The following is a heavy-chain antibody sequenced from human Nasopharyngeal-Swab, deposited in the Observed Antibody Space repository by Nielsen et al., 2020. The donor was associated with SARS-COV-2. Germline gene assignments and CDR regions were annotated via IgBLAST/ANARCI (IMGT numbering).Heavy chain of an antibody. CDR2: ISYDGSNK. V-gene: IGHV3-30*03. D-gene: IGHD6-19*01. Sequence: GGSLRLSCAAPGFTFSSYGMHWVRQAPGKGLEWVAVISYDGSNKHYADSVKGRFTIFRDNSKNTLYLQMNSLRAEDTAVYYCAREAQTGYSSGWTYYYYGMDVWGQGTTVTVSS. J-gene: IGHJ6*02. CDR3: AREAQTGYSSGWTYYYYGMDV. CDR1: GFTFSSYG.